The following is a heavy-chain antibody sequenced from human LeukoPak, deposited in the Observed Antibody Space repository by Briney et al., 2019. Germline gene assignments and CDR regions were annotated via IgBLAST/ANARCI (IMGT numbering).Heavy chain of an antibody. V-gene: IGHV3-21*01. J-gene: IGHJ6*02. CDR3: AKNNKRVGADGMDV. Sequence: PGGSLRLSCAASGFTFSSYSMNWVRQAPGKGLEWVSSISSSSSYIYYADSVKGRFTISRDNAKNSLYLQMNSLRAEDTAVYYCAKNNKRVGADGMDVWGQGTTVTV. D-gene: IGHD2-15*01. CDR1: GFTFSSYS. CDR2: ISSSSSYI.